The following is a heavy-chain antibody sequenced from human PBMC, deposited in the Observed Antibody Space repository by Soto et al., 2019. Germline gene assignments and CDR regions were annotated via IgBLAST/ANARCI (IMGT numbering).Heavy chain of an antibody. CDR3: ARLYYDYV. CDR2: VSLDSDSI. D-gene: IGHD3-3*01. J-gene: IGHJ6*02. V-gene: IGHV3-48*02. Sequence: GGSLGLSCGASGADFSTYSMNWVRQAPGQGLEWIAYVSLDSDSIQYADSVKGRFTISRDDAENSLYLQMDSLRDEDTATYYCARLYYDYVWGQGTTVTVSS. CDR1: GADFSTYS.